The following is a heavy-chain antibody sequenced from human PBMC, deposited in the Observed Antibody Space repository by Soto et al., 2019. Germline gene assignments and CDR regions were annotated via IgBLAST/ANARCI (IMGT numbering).Heavy chain of an antibody. V-gene: IGHV3-30*03. CDR2: ISYDGSNK. CDR3: ARDRVWFGLGYFDY. Sequence: GGSLRLSCAASGFTFSSYGMHWVRQAPGKGLEWVAVISYDGSNKYYADSVKGRFTISRDNSKNTLYLQMNSLRAEDTAVYYCARDRVWFGLGYFDYWGQGTLVTVSS. CDR1: GFTFSSYG. J-gene: IGHJ4*02. D-gene: IGHD3-10*01.